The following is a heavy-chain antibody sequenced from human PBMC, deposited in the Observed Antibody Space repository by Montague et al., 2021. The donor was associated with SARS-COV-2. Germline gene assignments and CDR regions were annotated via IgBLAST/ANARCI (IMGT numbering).Heavy chain of an antibody. D-gene: IGHD2-2*01. CDR2: IYYSGSS. CDR3: ARHTVFCTCTRCFQEPPLYFSMGV. J-gene: IGHJ6*03. CDR1: GDSISHSSFY. V-gene: IGHV4-39*01. Sequence: SETLSLTCSVSGDSISHSSFYWGWIRQPPGKGLEWIGRIYYSGSSSYNPSLKSRVTISIDTSRNQFSLELSSVTAADTAVYYCARHTVFCTCTRCFQEPPLYFSMGVWGQGTMGPVSS.